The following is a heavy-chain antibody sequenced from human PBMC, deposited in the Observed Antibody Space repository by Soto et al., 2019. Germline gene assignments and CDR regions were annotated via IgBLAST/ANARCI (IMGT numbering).Heavy chain of an antibody. V-gene: IGHV1-69*04. CDR3: AREADYDFWSGLFDY. D-gene: IGHD3-3*01. J-gene: IGHJ4*02. CDR1: GGTFSSYT. CDR2: IIPILGIA. Sequence: GASVKVSCKASGGTFSSYTISWVRQAPGQGLEWMGRIIPILGIANYAQKFQGRVTITADKSTSTAYMELSSLKSEDTAVYYCAREADYDFWSGLFDYWGQGTLVTVSS.